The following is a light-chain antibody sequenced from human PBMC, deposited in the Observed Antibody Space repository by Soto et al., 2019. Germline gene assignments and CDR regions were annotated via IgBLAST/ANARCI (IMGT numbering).Light chain of an antibody. Sequence: QSALTQPASVSGSPGQSITISCTGTSSDVGGYNYVSWYQQHPGKAPKLMIYDVSNRPSGVSNRFSGSKSGNTASLTISGLQAADEADYYCSSYISSSTLDVFRTGTKLTVL. CDR2: DVS. V-gene: IGLV2-14*01. J-gene: IGLJ1*01. CDR1: SSDVGGYNY. CDR3: SSYISSSTLDV.